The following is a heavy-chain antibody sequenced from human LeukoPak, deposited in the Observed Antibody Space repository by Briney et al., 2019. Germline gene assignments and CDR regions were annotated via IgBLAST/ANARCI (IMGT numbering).Heavy chain of an antibody. V-gene: IGHV1-24*01. CDR2: FDPEDGET. J-gene: IGHJ5*02. D-gene: IGHD2-15*01. Sequence: ASVKVSCKVSGYTLTELSMHWVRQAPGKGREGMGGFDPEDGETIYAQKFQGRVTMTEDTSTDTAYMELSSLRSEDTAVYYCAIVTSILSDDFDPWGQGTLVTVSS. CDR1: GYTLTELS. CDR3: AIVTSILSDDFDP.